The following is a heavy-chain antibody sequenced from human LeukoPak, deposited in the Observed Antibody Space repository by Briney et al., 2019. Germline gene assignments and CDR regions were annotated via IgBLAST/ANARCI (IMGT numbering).Heavy chain of an antibody. CDR1: GFTFSSYW. CDR3: ASGDAHAFDI. Sequence: QAGGSLRLSCAASGFTFSSYWMHWVRQAPGKGLVWVSRTNGDGSGTSYAASVKGRFTISRDNAKNTLYLQMNSLRVEDTAVYYCASGDAHAFDIWGQGTMVTVSS. V-gene: IGHV3-74*01. J-gene: IGHJ3*02. CDR2: TNGDGSGT. D-gene: IGHD3-10*01.